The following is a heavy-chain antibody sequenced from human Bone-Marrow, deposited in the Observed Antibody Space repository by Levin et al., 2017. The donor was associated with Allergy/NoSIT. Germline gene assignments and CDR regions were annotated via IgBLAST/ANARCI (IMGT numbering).Heavy chain of an antibody. CDR3: ARDETFNSWHTGWFDP. Sequence: TLSLTCTVSGGSINNTNHYWSWIRQPAGKGLEWIGRMFAGGAATYNRSLRSRVTISIDTSKNQFSLKVTCETAADTAVYYCARDETFNSWHTGWFDPWGQGTLVTVSS. D-gene: IGHD6-13*01. J-gene: IGHJ5*02. CDR1: GGSINNTNHY. CDR2: MFAGGAA. V-gene: IGHV4-61*02.